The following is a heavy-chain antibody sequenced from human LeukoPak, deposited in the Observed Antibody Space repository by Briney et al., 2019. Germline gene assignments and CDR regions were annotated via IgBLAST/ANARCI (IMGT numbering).Heavy chain of an antibody. V-gene: IGHV3-48*01. CDR3: ARPGGSIAVATLIDY. Sequence: GGSLRLSCAASGFTFSSYSMNWVRQAPGKGLEWVSYISSSSSTIYYADSVKGRFTISRDNAKNSLYLQMNSLRAEDTAVYYCARPGGSIAVATLIDYWGQGTLVTISS. CDR1: GFTFSSYS. D-gene: IGHD6-19*01. CDR2: ISSSSSTI. J-gene: IGHJ4*02.